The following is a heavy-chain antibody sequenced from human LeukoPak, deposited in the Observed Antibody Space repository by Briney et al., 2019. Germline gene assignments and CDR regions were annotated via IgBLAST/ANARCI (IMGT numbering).Heavy chain of an antibody. CDR2: INHSGST. CDR1: GGSFSGYY. V-gene: IGHV4-34*01. CDR3: GREVRIPLRPIDY. J-gene: IGHJ4*02. D-gene: IGHD3-10*01. Sequence: SETLSLTCAVYGGSFSGYYWSWMRQPPGKGLEWVGEINHSGSTNYNPSLKSRLTISVDTSKTQLFLKLTSVTAADTSVYYCGREVRIPLRPIDYWGQGTLVTVSS.